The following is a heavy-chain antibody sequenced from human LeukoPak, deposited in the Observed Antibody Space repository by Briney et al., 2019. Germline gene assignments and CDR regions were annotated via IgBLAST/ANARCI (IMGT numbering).Heavy chain of an antibody. Sequence: GGSLRLSCSASGLTFSSYSMHWVRQAPGKGLEYVWAISNNGGSTYYADSVKGRFMISRDNSKNTLYLEMSSLRPEDTAVYYCARDVRWLRFVFDHWGQGIPVTVSS. V-gene: IGHV3-64D*06. D-gene: IGHD5-12*01. CDR1: GLTFSSYS. CDR3: ARDVRWLRFVFDH. J-gene: IGHJ4*02. CDR2: ISNNGGST.